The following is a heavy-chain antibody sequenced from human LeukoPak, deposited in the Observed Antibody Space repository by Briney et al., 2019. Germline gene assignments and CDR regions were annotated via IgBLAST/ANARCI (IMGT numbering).Heavy chain of an antibody. J-gene: IGHJ4*02. CDR1: GVTVSSNY. Sequence: GSLRLSCAASGVTVSSNYMSWLRQAPGKGLEWVANIKQDGSEKYYVDSVKGRFTISRDNAKNSLYLQMNSLRAEDTAVYYCARVRSVAGSLDYWGQGTLVTVSS. D-gene: IGHD6-19*01. CDR2: IKQDGSEK. V-gene: IGHV3-7*01. CDR3: ARVRSVAGSLDY.